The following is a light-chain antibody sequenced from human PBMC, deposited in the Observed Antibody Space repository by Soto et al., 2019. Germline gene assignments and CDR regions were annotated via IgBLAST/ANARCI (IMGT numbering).Light chain of an antibody. CDR3: QQYNDWPPVT. J-gene: IGKJ5*01. CDR1: RSVNAD. Sequence: EIMMTQSPATLSVSPGERATLSCRASRSVNADLAWYQQKPCQAPRLLIYDASTRATGIPARFSGSGSGTEFTLTISSLQSEDFAVYYCQQYNDWPPVTFGQGTRLEIK. CDR2: DAS. V-gene: IGKV3-15*01.